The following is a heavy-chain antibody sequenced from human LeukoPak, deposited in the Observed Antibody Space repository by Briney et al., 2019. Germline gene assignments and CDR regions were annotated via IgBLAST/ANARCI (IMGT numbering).Heavy chain of an antibody. CDR3: ARDGYYYGSVSYYNVGY. CDR1: GYTFTIYG. J-gene: IGHJ4*02. V-gene: IGHV1-18*01. CDR2: ISAYNGNT. Sequence: ASVKVSCKASGYTFTIYGISWVRQAPGQGLEWMGWISAYNGNTNYAQKLQGRVTMTTDTSTSTAYMELRSLRSDDTAVYYCARDGYYYGSVSYYNVGYWGQETLVTVSS. D-gene: IGHD3-10*01.